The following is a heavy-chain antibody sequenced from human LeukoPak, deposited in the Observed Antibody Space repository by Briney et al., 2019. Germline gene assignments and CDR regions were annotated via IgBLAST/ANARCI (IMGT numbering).Heavy chain of an antibody. CDR2: IYTSGST. CDR1: GGSISSGSYY. J-gene: IGHJ4*02. Sequence: SQTLSLTCTVSGGSISSGSYYWSWIRQPAGKGLEWIGRIYTSGSTNYNPSLKSRVTISVDTSKNQFSLKLSSVTAADTAVYYCARAPVDYYGSGSYYRPFDYWGQGTLVTVSS. D-gene: IGHD3-10*01. V-gene: IGHV4-61*02. CDR3: ARAPVDYYGSGSYYRPFDY.